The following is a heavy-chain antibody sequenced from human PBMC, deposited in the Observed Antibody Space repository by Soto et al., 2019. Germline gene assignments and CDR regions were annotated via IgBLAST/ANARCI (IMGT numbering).Heavy chain of an antibody. V-gene: IGHV4-31*03. J-gene: IGHJ4*02. CDR3: ARYGQWLAHFDY. Sequence: PSETLSLTCPVSGCSISNSDYYWSWIRQHPGKGLEWIGYIYYSGTTYFNPSLQSRVTISVDTSKNQFSLNLSSVTAADTAVYYCARYGQWLAHFDYWGQGTLVTVSS. D-gene: IGHD6-19*01. CDR1: GCSISNSDYY. CDR2: IYYSGTT.